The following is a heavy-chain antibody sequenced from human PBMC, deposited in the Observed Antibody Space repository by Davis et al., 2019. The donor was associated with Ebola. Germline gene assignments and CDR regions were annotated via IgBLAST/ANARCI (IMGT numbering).Heavy chain of an antibody. CDR1: GGSISSGGYS. V-gene: IGHV4-61*08. J-gene: IGHJ6*02. D-gene: IGHD4-17*01. Sequence: SETLSLSCAVSGGSISSGGYSWSWIRQPPGKGLEWIGYIYYSGSTNYNPSLKSRVTISVDTSKNQFSLKLSSVTAADTAVYYCARDSDGDYRNYYYYYGMDVWGQGTTVTVSS. CDR3: ARDSDGDYRNYYYYYGMDV. CDR2: IYYSGST.